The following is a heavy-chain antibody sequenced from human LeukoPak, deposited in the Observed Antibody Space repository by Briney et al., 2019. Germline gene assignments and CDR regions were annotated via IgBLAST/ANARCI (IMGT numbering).Heavy chain of an antibody. CDR2: ISYDGSNK. CDR1: GFTFSSYG. Sequence: GGSLRLSCAASGFTFSSYGMHWVRQAPGKGLEWVAVISYDGSNKYYADSVKGRFTISGDNSKNTLYLQMNSLRAEDTAVYYCAKDTYRGSSGYSNYWGQGTLVTVSS. CDR3: AKDTYRGSSGYSNY. V-gene: IGHV3-30*18. J-gene: IGHJ4*02. D-gene: IGHD3-22*01.